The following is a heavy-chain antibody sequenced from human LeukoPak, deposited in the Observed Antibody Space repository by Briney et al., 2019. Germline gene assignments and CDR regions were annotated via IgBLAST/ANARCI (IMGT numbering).Heavy chain of an antibody. V-gene: IGHV3-21*01. CDR3: ARVSILIVPYYAFDI. D-gene: IGHD2/OR15-2a*01. CDR2: NI. J-gene: IGHJ3*02. CDR1: GFTFSSYN. Sequence: PGGSLRLSCAASGFTFSSYNMNSVRQAPGYGLEWVSSNIYYADSVKRLLTISRDNANNSLYLQMNSLRAEDTAVYYCARVSILIVPYYAFDIWGQGTMVTVSS.